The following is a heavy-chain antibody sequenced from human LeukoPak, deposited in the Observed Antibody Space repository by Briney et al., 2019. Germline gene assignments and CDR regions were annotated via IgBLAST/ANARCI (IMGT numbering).Heavy chain of an antibody. CDR3: AREGRRWAMIDDRDY. CDR1: CYSMSSGHY. CDR2: IYHSGST. Sequence: SETLSLTCAVSCYSMSSGHYWDWIRQPTGKARVWIGSIYHSGSTYYNPSLKSRVTISVDTSKNQFSLKLSSVTAADTAVYYCAREGRRWAMIDDRDYWGQGTLVTVSS. V-gene: IGHV4-38-2*01. J-gene: IGHJ4*02. D-gene: IGHD3-22*01.